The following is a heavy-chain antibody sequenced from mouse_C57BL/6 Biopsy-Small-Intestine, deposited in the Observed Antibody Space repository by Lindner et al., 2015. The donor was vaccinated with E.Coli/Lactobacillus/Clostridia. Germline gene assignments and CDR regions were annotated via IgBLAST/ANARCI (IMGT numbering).Heavy chain of an antibody. CDR3: ARNYYGSSFDY. CDR1: GFTFSDYG. V-gene: IGHV5-17*01. J-gene: IGHJ2*01. CDR2: ISSGGSTI. Sequence: VQLQEVWGGLVKPGGSLKLSCAASGFTFSDYGMHWVRQAPEKGLEWVAYISSGGSTIYYADTVKGRFTISRDNAKNTLFLQMTSLRSEDTAMYYCARNYYGSSFDYWGQGTTLTVSS. D-gene: IGHD1-1*01.